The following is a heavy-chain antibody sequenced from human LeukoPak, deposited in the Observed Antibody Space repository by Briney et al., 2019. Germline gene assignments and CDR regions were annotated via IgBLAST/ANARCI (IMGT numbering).Heavy chain of an antibody. Sequence: GGSLRLSCAASGFTFSSYGMHWVRQAPGKGLQWVAVIWYDGSNKYYADSVRGRFTISRDNSKNTLYLQMNSLRAEDTAVYYCARPYAAAGTGDYFDYWGQGTLVTVSS. J-gene: IGHJ4*02. D-gene: IGHD6-19*01. V-gene: IGHV3-33*01. CDR1: GFTFSSYG. CDR2: IWYDGSNK. CDR3: ARPYAAAGTGDYFDY.